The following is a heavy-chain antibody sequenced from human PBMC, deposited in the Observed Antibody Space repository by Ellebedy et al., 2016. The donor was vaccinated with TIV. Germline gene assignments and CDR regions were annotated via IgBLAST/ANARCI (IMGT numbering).Heavy chain of an antibody. J-gene: IGHJ6*02. CDR2: IIPILGIA. CDR1: GGTFSSYA. CDR3: ARDLRGLPHYYYGMDV. Sequence: AASVKVSCKASGGTFSSYAISWVRQAPGQGLEWMGRIIPILGIANYAQKFQGRVTITADKSTSTAYMELSSLRSDDTAVYYCARDLRGLPHYYYGMDVWGQGTTVTVSS. D-gene: IGHD4-17*01. V-gene: IGHV1-69*04.